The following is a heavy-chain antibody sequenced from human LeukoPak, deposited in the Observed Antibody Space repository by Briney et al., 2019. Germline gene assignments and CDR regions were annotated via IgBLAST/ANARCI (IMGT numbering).Heavy chain of an antibody. Sequence: ASVKVSCKVSGYTLTELSMHWVRQAPGKELEWMGGFDPEDGETIYAQKFQGRVTMTEDTSTDTAYMELSSLRSEDTAVYYCATDRRVVVPAAADAFDIWGQGTMVTVSS. CDR3: ATDRRVVVPAAADAFDI. J-gene: IGHJ3*02. CDR2: FDPEDGET. CDR1: GYTLTELS. D-gene: IGHD2-2*01. V-gene: IGHV1-24*01.